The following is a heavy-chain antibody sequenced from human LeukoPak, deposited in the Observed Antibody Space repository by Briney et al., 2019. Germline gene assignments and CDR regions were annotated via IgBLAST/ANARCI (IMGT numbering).Heavy chain of an antibody. D-gene: IGHD3-22*01. Sequence: GGSLRLSCAASGFIFSGYDMNWVRLAPGKGLEYISYISSSGDTVYYGDSFKGRFTISRDNARSSLYLQMNSLRAEDTAVYYCARPYDRGVYFSLGYWGKGTLVTVSS. CDR2: ISSSGDTV. CDR1: GFIFSGYD. CDR3: ARPYDRGVYFSLGY. V-gene: IGHV3-48*03. J-gene: IGHJ4*02.